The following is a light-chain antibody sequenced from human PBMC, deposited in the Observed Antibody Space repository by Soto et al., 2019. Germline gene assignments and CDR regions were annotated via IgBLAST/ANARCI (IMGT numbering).Light chain of an antibody. CDR2: EVT. J-gene: IGLJ3*02. V-gene: IGLV2-8*01. CDR3: SSYAGSNILV. Sequence: QSALTQPPSASGSPGQSVTISCTGTSSDVGGYNYVSWYQQHPGKVPKLMIYEVTKRPSGVPDRFCGYKSGNTASLTVSGLQAEDEADYYCSSYAGSNILVFGGGTKVTVL. CDR1: SSDVGGYNY.